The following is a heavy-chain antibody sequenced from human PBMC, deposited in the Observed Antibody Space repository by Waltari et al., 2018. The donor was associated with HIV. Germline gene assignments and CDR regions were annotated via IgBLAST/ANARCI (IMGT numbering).Heavy chain of an antibody. D-gene: IGHD6-13*01. J-gene: IGHJ6*02. Sequence: EVQLVESGGGLVQPGGSLRLSCAASGFTFSSYSMNWVRQAPGKGLEWVSYISSSSSTIYYADSVKGRFTISRDNAKNSLYLQMNSLRAEDTAVYYCAREGIAADHGMDVWGQGTTVTVSS. V-gene: IGHV3-48*04. CDR2: ISSSSSTI. CDR3: AREGIAADHGMDV. CDR1: GFTFSSYS.